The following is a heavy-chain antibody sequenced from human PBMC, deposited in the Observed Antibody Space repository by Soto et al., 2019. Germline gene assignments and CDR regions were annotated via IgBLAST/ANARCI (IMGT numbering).Heavy chain of an antibody. CDR1: GYTFTSYD. Sequence: ASVKVSCKASGYTFTSYDINWVRQATGQGLEWMGWMNPNSGNTGYAQKFQGRVTMTRNTSISTAYMELSSLRSEDTAVYYCATESPTTTVTTYFQPDAFDIWGQGTMVTVSS. J-gene: IGHJ3*02. CDR3: ATESPTTTVTTYFQPDAFDI. CDR2: MNPNSGNT. V-gene: IGHV1-8*01. D-gene: IGHD4-17*01.